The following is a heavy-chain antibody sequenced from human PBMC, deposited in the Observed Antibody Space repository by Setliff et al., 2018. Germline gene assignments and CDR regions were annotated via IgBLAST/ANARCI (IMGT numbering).Heavy chain of an antibody. CDR3: ARDGGEY. CDR1: GFTFGDYA. J-gene: IGHJ4*02. D-gene: IGHD3-16*01. CDR2: IRGKPSSGTT. Sequence: PGGSLRLSCTTSGFTFGDYAITWVRQAPGKGLEWVGFIRGKPSSGTTEYAASVKGRFTISRDNAKNSLYLQMNSLRAEDTAVYYCARDGGEYWGQGTLVTVSS. V-gene: IGHV3-49*04.